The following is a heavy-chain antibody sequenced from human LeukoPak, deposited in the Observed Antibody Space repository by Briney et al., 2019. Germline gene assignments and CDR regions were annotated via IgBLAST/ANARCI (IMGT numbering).Heavy chain of an antibody. CDR3: AKERKLLPFDC. V-gene: IGHV3-30*02. J-gene: IGHJ4*02. Sequence: GGSLRLSCAASGFTFSTFGMHWVRQAPGKGLEWVAFIQNDEIYKFYADSVKGRFTISRDNSKNTMYLQMNSLRGEDTAVYYCAKERKLLPFDCWGQGTLVTVSS. CDR2: IQNDEIYK. CDR1: GFTFSTFG. D-gene: IGHD4-23*01.